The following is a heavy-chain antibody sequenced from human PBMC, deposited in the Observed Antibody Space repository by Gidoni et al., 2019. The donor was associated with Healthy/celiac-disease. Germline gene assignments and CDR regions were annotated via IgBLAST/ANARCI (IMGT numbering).Heavy chain of an antibody. Sequence: QVQLVESGGGVVQPGRSLRLSCAASGFTFSSYGMHWVRQAPGKGLEWVAVISYDGSNKYYADSVKGRFTISRDNSKNTLYLQMNSLRAEDTAVYYCAGAFRHQPATVAYWGQGTLVTVSS. D-gene: IGHD1-1*01. J-gene: IGHJ4*02. CDR3: AGAFRHQPATVAY. V-gene: IGHV3-30*03. CDR1: GFTFSSYG. CDR2: ISYDGSNK.